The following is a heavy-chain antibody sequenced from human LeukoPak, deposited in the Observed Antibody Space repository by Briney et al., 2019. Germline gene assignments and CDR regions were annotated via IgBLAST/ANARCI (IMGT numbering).Heavy chain of an antibody. Sequence: SETLSLTCTVSGGSISSSSYYWGWIRQPPGKGLEWIGSIYYSGSTYYNPSLKSRVTISVDTSKNQFSLKLSSVTAADTAVYYCARVRGWYLGPFDYWGQGTLVTVSS. CDR2: IYYSGST. CDR1: GGSISSSSYY. J-gene: IGHJ4*02. V-gene: IGHV4-39*07. D-gene: IGHD6-19*01. CDR3: ARVRGWYLGPFDY.